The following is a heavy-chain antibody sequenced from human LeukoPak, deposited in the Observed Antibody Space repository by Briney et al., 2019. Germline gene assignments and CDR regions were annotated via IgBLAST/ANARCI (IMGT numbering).Heavy chain of an antibody. Sequence: GGSLRLSCATSGFTFSNAWMNWVRQAPGQGLEWVSAISGSGGSTYYADSVKGRFTISRDNSKNTLYLQMNSLRAEDTAVYYRAKDSPAGRRYYYYGMDVWGQGTTVTVSS. J-gene: IGHJ6*02. V-gene: IGHV3-23*01. CDR3: AKDSPAGRRYYYYGMDV. CDR2: ISGSGGST. CDR1: GFTFSNAW. D-gene: IGHD6-19*01.